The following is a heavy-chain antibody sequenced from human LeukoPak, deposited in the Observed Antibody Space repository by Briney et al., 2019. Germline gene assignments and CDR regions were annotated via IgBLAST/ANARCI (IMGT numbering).Heavy chain of an antibody. V-gene: IGHV4-34*01. CDR2: INHSGST. CDR3: ARVYYDRSGYFPNYFDY. J-gene: IGHJ4*02. CDR1: GGSFSGYY. Sequence: PSETLSLTCAVYGGSFSGYYWSWIRQPPGKGLEWIGEINHSGSTNYNPSLKSRVTISVDTSKNQFSLKLSSVTAADTAVYYCARVYYDRSGYFPNYFDYWGQGTLVTVSS. D-gene: IGHD3-22*01.